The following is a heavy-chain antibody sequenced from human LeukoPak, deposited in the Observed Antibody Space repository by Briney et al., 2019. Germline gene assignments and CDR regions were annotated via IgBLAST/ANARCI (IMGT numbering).Heavy chain of an antibody. Sequence: SETLSLTCTVSGGSISSSSYYWGWIRQPPGKGLEWIGSIYYSGSTYYNPSLKSRVTISVDTSKNQFSLKLSSVTAADTAVYYCARDARDVLLWFGEFFPWGQGTLVTVSS. CDR1: GGSISSSSYY. V-gene: IGHV4-39*02. J-gene: IGHJ5*02. CDR3: ARDARDVLLWFGEFFP. D-gene: IGHD3-10*01. CDR2: IYYSGST.